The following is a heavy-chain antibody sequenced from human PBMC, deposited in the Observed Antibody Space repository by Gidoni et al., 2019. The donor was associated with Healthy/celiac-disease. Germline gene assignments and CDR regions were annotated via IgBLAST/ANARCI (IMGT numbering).Heavy chain of an antibody. CDR2: TYDRSKWYN. V-gene: IGHV6-1*01. J-gene: IGHJ4*02. D-gene: IGHD6-19*01. CDR3: ARQQWLALDY. CDR1: GDSVPSHSAA. Sequence: QVQLQQSGPGLVKPSQTLSLTCAISGDSVPSHSAAWNWIRQYPSGGLEWPGRTYDRSKWYNDYAVSVKSRITINPDTSKNQISLQLNSVTPEDTAVYYCARQQWLALDYWGQGTLVTVSS.